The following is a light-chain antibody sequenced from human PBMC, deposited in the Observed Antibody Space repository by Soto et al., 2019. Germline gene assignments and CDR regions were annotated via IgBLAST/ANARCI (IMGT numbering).Light chain of an antibody. Sequence: QSVLTQPPSVSGAAVQRVTISCTGSSSNIGAGYDVHWYQQLPGTAPKLLIYGNSNRPSGVPDRFSGSKSGTSASLAITGLQAEDEADYYCRSYDSSLSGYVFGTGTKLTVL. CDR3: RSYDSSLSGYV. V-gene: IGLV1-40*01. CDR2: GNS. CDR1: SSNIGAGYD. J-gene: IGLJ1*01.